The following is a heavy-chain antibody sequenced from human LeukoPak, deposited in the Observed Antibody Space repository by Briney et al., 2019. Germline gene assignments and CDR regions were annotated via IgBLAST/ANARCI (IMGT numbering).Heavy chain of an antibody. Sequence: PGGSLRLSCAGSGFLLSNYWMSSVRQAPGKGLEWVANLKYDGSEGHYVDSVKGRFTIHRDNAKNFLYLQMNSLRDEDTAVYYCARDRHQFGRLWYMDVWGRGTTVAVSS. J-gene: IGHJ6*04. CDR1: GFLLSNYW. D-gene: IGHD2-15*01. CDR2: LKYDGSEG. V-gene: IGHV3-7*01. CDR3: ARDRHQFGRLWYMDV.